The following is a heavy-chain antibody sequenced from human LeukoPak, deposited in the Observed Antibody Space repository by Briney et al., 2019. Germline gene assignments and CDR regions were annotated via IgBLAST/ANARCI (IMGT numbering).Heavy chain of an antibody. V-gene: IGHV3-30*02. CDR3: AKDVLANYYGSGGYYTPLPDY. CDR2: IRYDGSNK. J-gene: IGHJ4*02. CDR1: GFTFSSYG. Sequence: GGSLRLSCAASGFTFSSYGMHWVRQAPGKGLEWVAFIRYDGSNKYYADSVKGRFTISRDNSKNTLYLQMNSLRAEDTAVYYCAKDVLANYYGSGGYYTPLPDYWGQGTLVTVSS. D-gene: IGHD3-10*01.